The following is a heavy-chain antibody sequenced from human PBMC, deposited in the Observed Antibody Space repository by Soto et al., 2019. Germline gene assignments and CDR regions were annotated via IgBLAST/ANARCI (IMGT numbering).Heavy chain of an antibody. D-gene: IGHD4-17*01. J-gene: IGHJ4*02. Sequence: QVQLVESGGGVVQPGRSLRLSCAASGFTFSSYGMHWVRQAPGKGLEWVAVISYDGSNKYYADSVKGRFTISRHNSKNTLYLQMNSLRAEDTAVYYCANDYGDYVVDYWGQGTLVTVSS. V-gene: IGHV3-30*18. CDR3: ANDYGDYVVDY. CDR1: GFTFSSYG. CDR2: ISYDGSNK.